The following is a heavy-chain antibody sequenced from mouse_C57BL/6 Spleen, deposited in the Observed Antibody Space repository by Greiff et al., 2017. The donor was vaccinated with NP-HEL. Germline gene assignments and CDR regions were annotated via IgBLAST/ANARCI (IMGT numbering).Heavy chain of an antibody. J-gene: IGHJ3*01. CDR2: IYPGNGDT. CDR3: ASLDSSGYGSWFAY. D-gene: IGHD3-2*02. Sequence: QVQLKQSGAELVRPGASVKMSCKASGYTFTSYNMHWVKQTPRQGLEWIGAIYPGNGDTSYNQKFKGKATLTVDKSSSTAYMQLSSLTSEDSAVYFCASLDSSGYGSWFAYWGQGTLVTVSA. V-gene: IGHV1-12*01. CDR1: GYTFTSYN.